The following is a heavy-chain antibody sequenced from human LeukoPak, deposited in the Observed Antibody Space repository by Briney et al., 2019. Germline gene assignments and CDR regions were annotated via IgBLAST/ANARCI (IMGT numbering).Heavy chain of an antibody. CDR2: IYYSGST. CDR1: GGSISSYY. CDR3: ARLVTTVTKRHNWFDP. Sequence: PSETLSLTCTVSGGSISSYYWSWIRQPPGKGLEWIGYIYYSGSTNYNPSLKSRVAISVDTSKNQFSLKLSSVTAADTAVYYCARLVTTVTKRHNWFDPWGQGTLVTVSS. J-gene: IGHJ5*02. D-gene: IGHD4-17*01. V-gene: IGHV4-59*08.